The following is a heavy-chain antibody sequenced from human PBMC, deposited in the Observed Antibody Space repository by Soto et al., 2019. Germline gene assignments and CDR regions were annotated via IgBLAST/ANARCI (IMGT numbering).Heavy chain of an antibody. Sequence: QVQLQESGPGLVKPSGTLSLTCAVSGGSISSSNWWSWVRQPPGKGLEWIGEIYHSGSTNYNPSLTSRVTISVDKSKNQFSLQLSSVTAADTSVYYCARELAVAATYYFDYWGQGTLVTVSS. CDR2: IYHSGST. V-gene: IGHV4-4*02. CDR1: GGSISSSNW. D-gene: IGHD6-19*01. J-gene: IGHJ4*02. CDR3: ARELAVAATYYFDY.